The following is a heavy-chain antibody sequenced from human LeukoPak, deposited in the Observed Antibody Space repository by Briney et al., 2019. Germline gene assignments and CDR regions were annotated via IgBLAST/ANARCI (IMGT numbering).Heavy chain of an antibody. D-gene: IGHD5-12*01. J-gene: IGHJ5*02. CDR2: IYYSGST. CDR1: GGSISSYY. V-gene: IGHV4-59*01. Sequence: SETLSLTCTVSGGSISSYYWSWIRQPPGKGLERIGYIYYSGSTNYNPSLKSRVTISVDTSKNQFSLKLSSVTAADTAVYYCARARGYSGYDSSWFDPWGQGTLVTVSS. CDR3: ARARGYSGYDSSWFDP.